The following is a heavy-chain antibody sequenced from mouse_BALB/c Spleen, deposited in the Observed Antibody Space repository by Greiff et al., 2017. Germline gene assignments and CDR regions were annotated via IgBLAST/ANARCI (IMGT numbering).Heavy chain of an antibody. J-gene: IGHJ4*01. CDR2: ISDGGSYT. CDR1: GFTFSDYY. V-gene: IGHV5-4*02. Sequence: DVQLVESGGGLVKPGGSLKLSCAASGFTFSDYYMYWVRQTPEKRLEWVATISDGGSYTYYPDSVKGRFTISRDNAKNNLYLQMSSLKSEDTAMYYCARDSLRAMDYWGQGTSVTVSS. CDR3: ARDSLRAMDY. D-gene: IGHD6-2*01.